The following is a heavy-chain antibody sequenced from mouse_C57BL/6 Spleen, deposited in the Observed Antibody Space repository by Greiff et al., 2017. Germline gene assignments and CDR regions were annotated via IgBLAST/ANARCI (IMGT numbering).Heavy chain of an antibody. Sequence: EVKLQQSGPELVKPGASVKISCKASGYTFTDYYMNWVKQSHGKSLEWIGDINPNNGGTSYNQKFKGKATLTVDKSSSTAYMELRSLTSEDSAVYYCARGGTTVVDYWGQGTTLTVSS. J-gene: IGHJ2*01. CDR3: ARGGTTVVDY. V-gene: IGHV1-26*01. CDR2: INPNNGGT. CDR1: GYTFTDYY. D-gene: IGHD1-1*01.